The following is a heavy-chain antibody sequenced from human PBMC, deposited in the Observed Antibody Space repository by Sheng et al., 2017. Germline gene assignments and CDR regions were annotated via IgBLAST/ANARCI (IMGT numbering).Heavy chain of an antibody. J-gene: IGHJ4*02. CDR1: GFTFSSYA. CDR3: ARDGLYDDILTGYYRGGGFDY. V-gene: IGHV3-30*04. D-gene: IGHD3-9*01. CDR2: ISYDGSNK. Sequence: QVQLVESGGGVVQPGRSLRLSCGTSGFTFSSYAMHWVRQAPGKGLEWVTVISYDGSNKYYADSVKGRFTISRDNSENTLYLQMNSLRAEDTAVYYCARDGLYDDILTGYYRGGGFDYWARERWSPSPQ.